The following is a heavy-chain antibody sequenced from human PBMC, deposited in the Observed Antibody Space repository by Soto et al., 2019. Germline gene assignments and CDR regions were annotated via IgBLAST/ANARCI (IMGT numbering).Heavy chain of an antibody. D-gene: IGHD3-16*01. Sequence: QVQLQESGPGLVKPSETLSLTCTVSGGSIRSYYWCWIRQPPGKGLEWIGYIYYSGSTNYNPSLKSRVTISVDTSKNQFSLKLSSVTAADTAVYYCARHWGFWADFWGQGTLVTVSS. V-gene: IGHV4-59*08. CDR1: GGSIRSYY. CDR3: ARHWGFWADF. J-gene: IGHJ4*02. CDR2: IYYSGST.